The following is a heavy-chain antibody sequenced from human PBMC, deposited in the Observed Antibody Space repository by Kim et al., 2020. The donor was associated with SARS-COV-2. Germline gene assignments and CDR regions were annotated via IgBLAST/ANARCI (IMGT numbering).Heavy chain of an antibody. Sequence: GGSLRLSCAASGFPFSSYDMHWVRQAPGKGLEWVAVIWYDGSNKDYGDSVRGRFTISRDNSKNTLYLQMNSLRAEDTAVYYCAKTLYGSGSFDYYGMDV. CDR2: IWYDGSNK. J-gene: IGHJ6*01. V-gene: IGHV3-33*06. D-gene: IGHD3-10*01. CDR1: GFPFSSYD. CDR3: AKTLYGSGSFDYYGMDV.